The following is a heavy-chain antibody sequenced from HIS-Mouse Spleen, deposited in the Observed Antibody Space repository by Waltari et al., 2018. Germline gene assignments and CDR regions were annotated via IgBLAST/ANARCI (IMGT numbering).Heavy chain of an antibody. CDR1: GSTFGSYA. CDR3: ARRYSGYDLGY. CDR2: ISYDGSNK. D-gene: IGHD5-12*01. V-gene: IGHV3-30*04. J-gene: IGHJ4*02. Sequence: QVQLVESGGGVVQPGRSLRLPCAASGSTFGSYAMHWVRQAPGKGLEWVAVISYDGSNKYYADSVKGRFTISRDNSKNTLYLQMNSLRAEDTAVYYCARRYSGYDLGYWGQGTLVTVSS.